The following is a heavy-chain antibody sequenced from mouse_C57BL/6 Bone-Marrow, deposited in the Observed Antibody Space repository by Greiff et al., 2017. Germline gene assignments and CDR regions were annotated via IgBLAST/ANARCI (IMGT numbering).Heavy chain of an antibody. D-gene: IGHD1-1*01. CDR2: ISDGGSYT. J-gene: IGHJ2*01. CDR3: ARVLYYGLDY. Sequence: EVQLVESGGGLVKPGGSLKLSCAASGFTFSSYAMSWVRQTPEKRLEWVATISDGGSYTYYPDNVKGRFTISSDNDKNNLYLQMSHLKSEDTAMYNGARVLYYGLDYWGQGTTLTVSS. CDR1: GFTFSSYA. V-gene: IGHV5-4*01.